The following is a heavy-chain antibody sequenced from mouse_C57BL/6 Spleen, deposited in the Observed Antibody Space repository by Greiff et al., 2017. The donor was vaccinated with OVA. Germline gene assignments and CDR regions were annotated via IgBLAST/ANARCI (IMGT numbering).Heavy chain of an antibody. J-gene: IGHJ4*01. D-gene: IGHD2-3*01. Sequence: QMQLKESGAELVRPGTSVKVSCKASGYAFTNYLIEWVKQRPGQGLEWIGVINPGSGGTNYNEKFKGKATLTADKSSSTAYMQLSSLTSEDSAVYFCARFDAAMDYWGQGTSVTVSS. V-gene: IGHV1-54*01. CDR1: GYAFTNYL. CDR2: INPGSGGT. CDR3: ARFDAAMDY.